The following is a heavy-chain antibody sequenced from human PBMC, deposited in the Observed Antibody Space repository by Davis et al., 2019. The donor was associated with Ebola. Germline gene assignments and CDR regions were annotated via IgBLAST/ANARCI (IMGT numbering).Heavy chain of an antibody. Sequence: PGGSLRLSCAASGFTFSSYWMNWVRQAPGKGLEWVSSISSSSSYIYYADSVKGRFTISRDNAKNSLYLQMNSLRAEDTAVYYCAREERLGSSARDIVVVVAAHFDYWGQGTLVTVSS. V-gene: IGHV3-21*01. J-gene: IGHJ4*02. CDR2: ISSSSSYI. D-gene: IGHD2-15*01. CDR3: AREERLGSSARDIVVVVAAHFDY. CDR1: GFTFSSYW.